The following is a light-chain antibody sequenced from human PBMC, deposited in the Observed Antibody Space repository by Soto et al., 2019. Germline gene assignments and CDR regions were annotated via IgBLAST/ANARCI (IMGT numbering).Light chain of an antibody. CDR1: SSNIGAGYD. V-gene: IGLV1-40*01. Sequence: QSVLTQPPSVSGAPGQRVVISCTGSSSNIGAGYDVHWYQQLPGTAPKLLIYDTINRTSGVPDRFSGYKSGTSASLAITGLQAEDEADYYCQSYDSSLSSVFGGGTKVTVL. J-gene: IGLJ3*02. CDR2: DTI. CDR3: QSYDSSLSSV.